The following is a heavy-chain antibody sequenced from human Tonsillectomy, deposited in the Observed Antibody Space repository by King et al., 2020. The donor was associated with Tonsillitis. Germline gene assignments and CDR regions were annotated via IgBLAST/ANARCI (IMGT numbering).Heavy chain of an antibody. D-gene: IGHD3-10*01. Sequence: VQLVESGGGLVQPGGSLRLSCAASGLTFSRYWMHWVRQAPGKGLVWVSRIKSDGSRTSYADSVKGRFTISRDNAKNTLYLQMNSLRVEDTAVYYCARNYYYGSGGYYGLSAAFDIWGKGKMVTVPS. CDR2: IKSDGSRT. V-gene: IGHV3-74*01. CDR1: GLTFSRYW. J-gene: IGHJ3*02. CDR3: ARNYYYGSGGYYGLSAAFDI.